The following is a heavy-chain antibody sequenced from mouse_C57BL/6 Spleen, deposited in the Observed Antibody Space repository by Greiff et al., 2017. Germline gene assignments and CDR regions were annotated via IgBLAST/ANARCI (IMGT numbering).Heavy chain of an antibody. Sequence: EVHLVESGGGLVKPGGSLKLSCAASGFTFSSYAMSWVRQTPEKRLEWVATISDGGSYTYYPDNVKGRFTISRDNAKNNLYLQMSHLKSEDTATYYCARDYGSSPGAYWGQGTLVTVSA. CDR1: GFTFSSYA. D-gene: IGHD1-1*01. J-gene: IGHJ3*01. CDR3: ARDYGSSPGAY. V-gene: IGHV5-4*01. CDR2: ISDGGSYT.